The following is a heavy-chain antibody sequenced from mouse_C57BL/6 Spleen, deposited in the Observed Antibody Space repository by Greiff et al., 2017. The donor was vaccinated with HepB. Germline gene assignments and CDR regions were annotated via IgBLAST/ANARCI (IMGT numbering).Heavy chain of an antibody. D-gene: IGHD1-1*01. CDR3: ARGTTVVAPYADY. CDR1: GYTFPSYW. V-gene: IGHV1-55*01. CDR2: IYPGSGST. J-gene: IGHJ2*01. Sequence: QVQLQQPGAELVKPGASVKMSCKASGYTFPSYWITWVKQRPGQGLEWIGDIYPGSGSTNYNEKFKSKATLTVDTSSSTAYMQLSSLTSEDSAVYYCARGTTVVAPYADYWGQGTTLTVSS.